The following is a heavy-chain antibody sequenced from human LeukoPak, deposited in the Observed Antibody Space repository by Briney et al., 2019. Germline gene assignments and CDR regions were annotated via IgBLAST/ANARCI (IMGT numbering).Heavy chain of an antibody. J-gene: IGHJ6*02. V-gene: IGHV3-66*01. CDR1: GFTVSSNY. D-gene: IGHD4-17*01. CDR2: IYSGGST. CDR3: ARGYGDYVGYYYYGMDV. Sequence: PGGSLRLSCAASGFTVSSNYMSWVRQAPGKGLEWVSVIYSGGSTYYADSVKGRFTISRDNSKNTLYLQMNSLRAEDTAVYYCARGYGDYVGYYYYGMDVWGQGTTVTVSS.